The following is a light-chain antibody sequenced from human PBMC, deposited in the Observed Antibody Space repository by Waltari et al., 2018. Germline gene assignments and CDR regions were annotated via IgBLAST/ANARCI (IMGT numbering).Light chain of an antibody. Sequence: QSVLTQPPSASGTPGQRVSISCSGSSSNIGSNYVYWYQQLPGTAPKLLIYKIKQRPAGVPDRFSGSKPGTSASLAISGLRSEDESDYYCASWDDSLSGWVFGGGTKLTVL. CDR2: KIK. CDR1: SSNIGSNY. CDR3: ASWDDSLSGWV. V-gene: IGLV1-47*01. J-gene: IGLJ3*02.